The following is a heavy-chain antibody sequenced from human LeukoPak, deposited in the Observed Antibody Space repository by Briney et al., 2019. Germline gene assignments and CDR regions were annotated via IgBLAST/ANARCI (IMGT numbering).Heavy chain of an antibody. CDR1: GGSISSSNYF. Sequence: SETLSLTCTVSGGSISSSNYFWGWVRQPPGKGLEWIGTISYSGTTHDNPSLKSRVIISVDTSKKQFSLRLSSVTAADTAVYYCARVDSYGYYYFDYWGQGTLVTVSS. D-gene: IGHD5-18*01. CDR3: ARVDSYGYYYFDY. CDR2: ISYSGTT. V-gene: IGHV4-39*07. J-gene: IGHJ4*02.